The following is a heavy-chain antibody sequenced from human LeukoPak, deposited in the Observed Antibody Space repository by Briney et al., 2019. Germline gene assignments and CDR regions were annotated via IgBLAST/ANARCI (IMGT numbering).Heavy chain of an antibody. CDR2: TYYSGST. CDR1: GGSISSYY. J-gene: IGHJ5*02. CDR3: ARGGNYWPQWWFDP. D-gene: IGHD1-26*01. V-gene: IGHV4-59*01. Sequence: SETLSLTCTVSGGSISSYYWSWIRQPPGKGLEWIGYTYYSGSTNYNPSLKSRVTMSLDASKNQFTLELNSVTPADTAVYYCARGGNYWPQWWFDPWGRGTLVSVSS.